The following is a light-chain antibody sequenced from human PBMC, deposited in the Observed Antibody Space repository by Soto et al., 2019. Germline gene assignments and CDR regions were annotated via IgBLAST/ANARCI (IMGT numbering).Light chain of an antibody. CDR1: QSVGRN. CDR3: QQYNNWPPWT. CDR2: GAS. Sequence: EIVMTQSPATLSVSPGERATLSCRASQSVGRNIAWYQQKPGQAPRILIYGASTRATGIPARFSGSGSGTEFTLTISSLQSEDFAFYYCQQYNNWPPWTFGQGTKVEIK. V-gene: IGKV3-15*01. J-gene: IGKJ1*01.